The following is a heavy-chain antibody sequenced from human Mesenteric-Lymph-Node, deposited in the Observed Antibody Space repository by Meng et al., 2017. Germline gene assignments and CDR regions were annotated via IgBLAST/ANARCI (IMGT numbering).Heavy chain of an antibody. D-gene: IGHD6-13*01. CDR2: MSFDGKNK. Sequence: GESLKISCEASGFTFIDYAMNWVRQAPGKGLEWVTLMSFDGKNKYYRDSVKGRFTISRDNSENTLYLQMNSLRAEDTAVYYCARDMRAAAFDYWGQGTLVTVSS. CDR1: GFTFIDYA. V-gene: IGHV3-30*04. J-gene: IGHJ4*02. CDR3: ARDMRAAAFDY.